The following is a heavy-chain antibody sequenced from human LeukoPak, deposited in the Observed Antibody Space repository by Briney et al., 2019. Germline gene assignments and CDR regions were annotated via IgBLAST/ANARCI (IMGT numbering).Heavy chain of an antibody. V-gene: IGHV3-64D*06. CDR2: ISSNGGST. J-gene: IGHJ4*02. CDR3: VKDGGYNYGWGNLDY. CDR1: GFTFSSYA. D-gene: IGHD5-18*01. Sequence: GGSLRLSCSASGFTFSSYAMHWVRQAPGKGLEYVSAISSNGGSTYYADSVKGRFTISRDNSKNTLYLQMSSLRAEDTAVYYCVKDGGYNYGWGNLDYWGQGTLVTVSS.